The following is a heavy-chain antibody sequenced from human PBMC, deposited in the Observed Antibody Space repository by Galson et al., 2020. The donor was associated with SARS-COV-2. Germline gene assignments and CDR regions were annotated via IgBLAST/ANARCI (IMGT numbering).Heavy chain of an antibody. V-gene: IGHV4-59*08. Sequence: SETLSLTCTVSGGSVSSNYWSWIRQSPGKGLEWIGYIYHSGTTNYYPSLNNRLTISLDTTNNQFSLRLNSVTAADTAVYYCARLYPLVLKAAATHRTFDYWGQGVLVTVAS. D-gene: IGHD2-8*01. CDR3: ARLYPLVLKAAATHRTFDY. CDR2: IYHSGTT. CDR1: GGSVSSNY. J-gene: IGHJ4*02.